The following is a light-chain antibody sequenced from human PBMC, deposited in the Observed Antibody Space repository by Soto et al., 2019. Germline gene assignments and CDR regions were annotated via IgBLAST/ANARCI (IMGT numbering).Light chain of an antibody. Sequence: EIVLTQSPRTLSLSPGGSATLSCRASQNVYINSLAWFQQKPGQTPRLLIYGPSTRAAGVPDRFTGSGSGADFALTITSLEPEDFAMYYCQQYGGAPFTFGPGTRV. V-gene: IGKV3-20*01. CDR2: GPS. J-gene: IGKJ3*01. CDR1: QNVYINS. CDR3: QQYGGAPFT.